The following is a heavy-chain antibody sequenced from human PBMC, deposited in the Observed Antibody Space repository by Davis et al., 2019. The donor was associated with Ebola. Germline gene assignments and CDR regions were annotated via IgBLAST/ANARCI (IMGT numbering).Heavy chain of an antibody. CDR1: GNSFTSHW. V-gene: IGHV5-51*07. Sequence: KVSCKDSGNSFTSHWIGWVHQMPGKGLDWMGIIYTGDSDTRYSPSFRGQVIISADKSMKTAFLQWSSLKASDSGMYYCASLRRTITGMDDGFDIWGEGTMVTVSS. CDR2: IYTGDSDT. J-gene: IGHJ3*02. D-gene: IGHD2-8*02. CDR3: ASLRRTITGMDDGFDI.